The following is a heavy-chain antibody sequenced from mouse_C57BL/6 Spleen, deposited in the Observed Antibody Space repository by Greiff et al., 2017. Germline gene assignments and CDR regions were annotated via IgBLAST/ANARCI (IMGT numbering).Heavy chain of an antibody. CDR2: IDPANGNT. CDR3: ALSTTVVELFDY. D-gene: IGHD1-1*01. J-gene: IGHJ2*01. Sequence: VQLKESVAELVRPGASVKLSCTASGFNIKNTYMHWVKQRPEQGLEWIGRIDPANGNTKDAPKFQGKATITADTSTNTAYLQLSSLTSEDTAIYYCALSTTVVELFDYWGQGTTLTVSS. CDR1: GFNIKNTY. V-gene: IGHV14-3*01.